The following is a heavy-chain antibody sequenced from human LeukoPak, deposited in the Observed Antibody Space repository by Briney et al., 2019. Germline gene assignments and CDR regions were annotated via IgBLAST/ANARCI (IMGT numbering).Heavy chain of an antibody. CDR2: ISGSGGST. CDR3: ANGGVGISASIFDY. V-gene: IGHV3-23*01. J-gene: IGHJ4*02. CDR1: GFTFSSYS. Sequence: GGSLRLSCAASGFTFSSYSMNWVRQAPGKGLEWVSAISGSGGSTYYADSVKGRFTISRDNSKNTLYLQMNSLRAEDTAVYYCANGGVGISASIFDYWGQGTLVTVSS. D-gene: IGHD2-8*02.